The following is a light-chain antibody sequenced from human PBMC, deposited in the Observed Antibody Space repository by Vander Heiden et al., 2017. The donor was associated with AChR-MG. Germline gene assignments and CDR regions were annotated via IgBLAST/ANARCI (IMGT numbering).Light chain of an antibody. CDR2: GTN. CDR3: QSNDTSRTGV. CDR1: SSNIGAGYD. Sequence: QSVLTQQPPVSAAPGQGVTISCGGSSSNIGAGYDVHWDQQLPGTPPKLLIYGTNKRPAGVADRFSGSKSGTSASLAITGLQAEDEADYFCQSNDTSRTGVFGGGTKLNVL. J-gene: IGLJ2*01. V-gene: IGLV1-40*01.